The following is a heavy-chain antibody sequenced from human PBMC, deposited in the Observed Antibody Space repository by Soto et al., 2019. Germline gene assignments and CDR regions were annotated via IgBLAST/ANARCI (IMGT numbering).Heavy chain of an antibody. V-gene: IGHV3-30*18. CDR1: GVPLSIYE. Sequence: GCSLGLSSAASGVPLSIYEIHVVLQIPGRGLEWVALISHDGSNKYYVDSVKGRFIISRDNSKNTVYLQMNSLRTEDTALYYCAKDAAFDTRNLHHSGQATLVTLSS. D-gene: IGHD3-22*01. J-gene: IGHJ5*02. CDR3: AKDAAFDTRNLHH. CDR2: ISHDGSNK.